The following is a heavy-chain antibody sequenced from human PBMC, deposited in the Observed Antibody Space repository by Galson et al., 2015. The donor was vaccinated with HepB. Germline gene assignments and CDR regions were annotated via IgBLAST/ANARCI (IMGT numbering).Heavy chain of an antibody. CDR1: GFTFSNHG. D-gene: IGHD2-21*01. CDR2: ISSGGGTQ. CDR3: AKEIMVDGGDWYFDL. Sequence: SLRLSCAASGFTFSNHGIHWVRQAPGKGLEWAAVISSGGGTQYLADSVRGRVTLSRDNPKNTVYLQMNSLGAEDETVYYCAKEIMVDGGDWYFDLWGRGTLVTVSS. J-gene: IGHJ2*01. V-gene: IGHV3-30*18.